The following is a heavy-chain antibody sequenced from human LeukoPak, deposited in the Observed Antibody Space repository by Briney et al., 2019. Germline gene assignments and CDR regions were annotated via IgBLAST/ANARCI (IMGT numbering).Heavy chain of an antibody. CDR2: IYPGDSDT. Sequence: PGESLKTSCKGSGYSFTSYWIGWVRQMPGKGLEWMGIIYPGDSDTRYSPSFQGQVTISADKSISTAYLQWSSLKASDTAMYYCARSLAVAGLAFDYWGQGTLVTVSS. J-gene: IGHJ4*02. V-gene: IGHV5-51*01. CDR1: GYSFTSYW. CDR3: ARSLAVAGLAFDY. D-gene: IGHD6-19*01.